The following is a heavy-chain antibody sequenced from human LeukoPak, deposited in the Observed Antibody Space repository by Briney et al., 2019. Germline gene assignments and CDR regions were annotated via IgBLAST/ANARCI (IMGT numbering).Heavy chain of an antibody. CDR3: ARESRLRWPEPPYYYYYMDV. CDR1: GYTFTSYG. CDR2: ISAYNGNT. J-gene: IGHJ6*03. D-gene: IGHD4-23*01. Sequence: ASVNVSCKASGYTFTSYGISWVRQAPGQGLEWMGWISAYNGNTNYAQKLQGRVTITTDTSTSTVYMELSSLRSEDTAVYYCARESRLRWPEPPYYYYYMDVWGKGTTVTVSS. V-gene: IGHV1-18*01.